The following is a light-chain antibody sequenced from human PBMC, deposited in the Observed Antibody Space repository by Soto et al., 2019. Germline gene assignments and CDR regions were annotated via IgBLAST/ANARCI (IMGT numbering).Light chain of an antibody. J-gene: IGLJ2*01. Sequence: QSVLTQPASVSGSLGQSITISCTGTSSDVGNYNYVSWYQQHPGKAPKLMIYDVNNRPSGVSNRFSGSKSGNTASLTISGLQAEDEADYYCSSYTTPSVIFGGGTKLTVL. CDR2: DVN. CDR1: SSDVGNYNY. CDR3: SSYTTPSVI. V-gene: IGLV2-14*03.